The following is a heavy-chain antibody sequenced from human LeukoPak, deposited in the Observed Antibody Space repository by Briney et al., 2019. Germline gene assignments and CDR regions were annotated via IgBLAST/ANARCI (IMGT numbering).Heavy chain of an antibody. CDR1: GYTFTSYD. D-gene: IGHD3-3*01. CDR2: ISAYNGNT. J-gene: IGHJ4*02. V-gene: IGHV1-18*01. CDR3: ARFVKGFWSGSDY. Sequence: GASVKVSCKASGYTFTSYDINWVRQATGQGLEWLGWISAYNGNTNYAQKLQGRVTMTTDTSTSTAYMELRSLRSDDTAVYYCARFVKGFWSGSDYWGQGTLVTVSS.